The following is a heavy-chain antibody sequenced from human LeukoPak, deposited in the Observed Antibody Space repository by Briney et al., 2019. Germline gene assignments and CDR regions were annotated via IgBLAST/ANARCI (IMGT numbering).Heavy chain of an antibody. CDR2: VYYGRSP. CDR3: ARSSGTGTFSY. CDR1: GFTFSAYH. D-gene: IGHD6-25*01. V-gene: IGHV4-39*02. J-gene: IGHJ4*02. Sequence: GSLRLSCAASGFTFSAYHINWIRQPPGKGLEWIGSVYYGRSPYFNPSLESRATISVDTSKNHFSLKMSSVTAADTAVYYCARSSGTGTFSYWGQGTLVTVSS.